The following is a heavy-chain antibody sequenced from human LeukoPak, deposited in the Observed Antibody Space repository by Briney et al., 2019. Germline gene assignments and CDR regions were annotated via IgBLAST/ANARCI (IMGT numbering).Heavy chain of an antibody. V-gene: IGHV4-59*01. Sequence: PSETLSLTCTVSGGSISSYYWSWIREPPGKGPEWIGYIYYGGSTDYNPSLKCRVTIAKDTSKTQFSLRLSSVTAADTAVYYCARARLDSSGRFDYWGQGTLVTVSS. CDR3: ARARLDSSGRFDY. J-gene: IGHJ4*02. D-gene: IGHD3-22*01. CDR1: GGSISSYY. CDR2: IYYGGST.